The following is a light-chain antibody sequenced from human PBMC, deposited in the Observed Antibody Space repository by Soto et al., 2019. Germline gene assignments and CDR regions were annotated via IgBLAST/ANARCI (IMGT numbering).Light chain of an antibody. CDR3: CSSAPGRTVV. CDR1: SSAVGSYRL. CDR2: EGT. V-gene: IGLV2-23*01. J-gene: IGLJ1*01. Sequence: QYALTQPASVSGSPGQSITISCTVSSSAVGSYRLVSWYQCHPGKVPKLIIYEGTKQPSGVSNRFSGYEPGNTASLTISGIQAEDEADYFCCSSAPGRTVVFGTGTKVTVL.